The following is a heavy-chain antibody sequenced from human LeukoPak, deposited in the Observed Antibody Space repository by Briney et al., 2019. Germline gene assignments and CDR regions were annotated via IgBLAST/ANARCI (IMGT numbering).Heavy chain of an antibody. CDR2: INPNSGGT. V-gene: IGHV1-2*02. J-gene: IGHJ4*02. CDR1: GYTFTDYC. D-gene: IGHD5-18*01. CDR3: ARGGPETAMVIYY. Sequence: ASVKVSCKASGYTFTDYCMHWVRQAPGQGLEWTGWINPNSGGTNYAQKFQGRVTMTRDTSISTAYMELSRLRSDDTAVYYCARGGPETAMVIYYWGQGTLVTVSS.